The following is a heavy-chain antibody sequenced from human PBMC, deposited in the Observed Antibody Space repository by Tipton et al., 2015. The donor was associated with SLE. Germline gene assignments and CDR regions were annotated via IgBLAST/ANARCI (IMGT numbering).Heavy chain of an antibody. Sequence: QSGPEVKKPGASVKVSCKASGYTFTSYDINWVRQATGQGLEWMGWMNPNSGNTGYAQKFQGRVTMTRNTSISTAYMELSSLRSEDTAVYYCARGRYVRVGYYFDYWGQGTLVTVSS. CDR2: MNPNSGNT. CDR3: ARGRYVRVGYYFDY. CDR1: GYTFTSYD. V-gene: IGHV1-8*02. D-gene: IGHD1-1*01. J-gene: IGHJ4*02.